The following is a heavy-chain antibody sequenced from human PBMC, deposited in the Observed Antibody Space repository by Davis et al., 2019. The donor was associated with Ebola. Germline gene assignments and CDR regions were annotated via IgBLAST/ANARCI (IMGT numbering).Heavy chain of an antibody. D-gene: IGHD3-16*02. CDR3: ARGTRGYYDYVWGSYRLAEYGMDV. Sequence: GGSLRLSCAASGFTFSSYWMSWVRQAPGKGLEWVANIKQDGSEKYYVDSVKGRFTISRDNAKNSLYLQMNSLRAEDTAVYYCARGTRGYYDYVWGSYRLAEYGMDVWGQGTTVTVSS. J-gene: IGHJ6*02. CDR2: IKQDGSEK. V-gene: IGHV3-7*01. CDR1: GFTFSSYW.